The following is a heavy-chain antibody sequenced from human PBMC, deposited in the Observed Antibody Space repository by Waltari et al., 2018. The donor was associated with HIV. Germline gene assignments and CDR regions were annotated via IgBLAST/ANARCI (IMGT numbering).Heavy chain of an antibody. Sequence: QVQLVQYGAEVKKPGASVKVSCKASGYTLTDYYLHWVRPAPGQGLDYVAWIRPHSGGTNSAQKFYGRVTMTRDTSVKIAYMELRGLTSDDTAVYYCARGGPRNYYYYGWEVWGQGTTVTVSS. D-gene: IGHD3-10*01. V-gene: IGHV1-2*02. CDR3: ARGGPRNYYYYGWEV. CDR1: GYTLTDYY. J-gene: IGHJ6*02. CDR2: IRPHSGGT.